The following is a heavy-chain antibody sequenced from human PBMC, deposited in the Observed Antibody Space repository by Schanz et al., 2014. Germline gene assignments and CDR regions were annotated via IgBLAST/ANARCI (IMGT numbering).Heavy chain of an antibody. CDR3: ASRSVYAPT. Sequence: EEQLVESGGGLVQPGRSLRLSCAASGFNVGNNYMSWVRQPPGKGLECISIIYSRGGTFHADSVKGRFTISRDKSKNTLYLEMNSLRAEDTAVYYCASRSVYAPTWGQGILVTVSS. CDR2: IYSRGGT. CDR1: GFNVGNNY. D-gene: IGHD2-8*01. J-gene: IGHJ5*02. V-gene: IGHV3-66*01.